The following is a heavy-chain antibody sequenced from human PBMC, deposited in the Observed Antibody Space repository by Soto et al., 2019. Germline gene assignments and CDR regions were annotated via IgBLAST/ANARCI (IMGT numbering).Heavy chain of an antibody. Sequence: PGGSLRLSCAASGFTFSSYTMHWVRQAPGKGLEWVTLISTDGSIEHYADSVKGRFTISRDNAKNSLYLQMNSLRAEDTAVYYCARDPSVVAAFVIYSSYYGMDVWGQGTTLTVSS. D-gene: IGHD6-13*01. J-gene: IGHJ6*02. CDR1: GFTFSSYT. CDR2: ISTDGSIE. CDR3: ARDPSVVAAFVIYSSYYGMDV. V-gene: IGHV3-30-3*01.